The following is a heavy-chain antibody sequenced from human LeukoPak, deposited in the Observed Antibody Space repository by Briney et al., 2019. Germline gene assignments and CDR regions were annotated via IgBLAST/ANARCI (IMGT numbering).Heavy chain of an antibody. D-gene: IGHD3-22*01. CDR1: GHTFTSYG. Sequence: ASVKVSCKASGHTFTSYGISWVRQAPGQGLEWMGWISAYNGNTNYAQKLQGRVTMTTDTSTSTAYMELRSLRSDDTAVYYCARLDSSGYYPDYWGQGTLVTVSS. CDR2: ISAYNGNT. V-gene: IGHV1-18*01. J-gene: IGHJ4*02. CDR3: ARLDSSGYYPDY.